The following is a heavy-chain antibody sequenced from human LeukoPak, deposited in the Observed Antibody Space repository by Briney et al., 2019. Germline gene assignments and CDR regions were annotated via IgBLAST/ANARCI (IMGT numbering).Heavy chain of an antibody. CDR1: GFTFSSYG. CDR3: IRDSSGTY. D-gene: IGHD3-22*01. CDR2: IWYGGSNK. Sequence: PGRSLRLSCAASGFTFSSYGMHWVRQAPGKGLEWVAVIWYGGSNKYYADSVKGRFTISRDNSKNTLYLQMNSLRAEDTAMYYCIRDSSGTYWGQGTLVTVSS. J-gene: IGHJ4*02. V-gene: IGHV3-33*08.